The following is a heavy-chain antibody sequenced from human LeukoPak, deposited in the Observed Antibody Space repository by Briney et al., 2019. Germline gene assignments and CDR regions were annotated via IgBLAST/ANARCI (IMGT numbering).Heavy chain of an antibody. CDR2: ISGSGGST. CDR1: GFTFSSYA. J-gene: IGHJ4*02. Sequence: GGSLRLSCAASGFTFSSYAMSWVRQVPGKGLEWVSAISGSGGSTYYADSVKGRFTISRDNSKNTLYLQMNSLRAEDTAVYYCAKDHLWFGELSPDWGQGTLVTVSS. V-gene: IGHV3-23*01. D-gene: IGHD3-10*01. CDR3: AKDHLWFGELSPD.